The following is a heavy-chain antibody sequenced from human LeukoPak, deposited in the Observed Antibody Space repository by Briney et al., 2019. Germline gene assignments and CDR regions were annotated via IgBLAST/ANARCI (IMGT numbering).Heavy chain of an antibody. CDR2: IYPGDSDT. J-gene: IGHJ6*02. V-gene: IGHV5-51*01. Sequence: GESLKISCKGSGYSFTSYWISWVRQMPGKGLEWMGIIYPGDSDTRYSPSFQGQVTISADKSISTAYLQWSSLKASDTAMYYCARQVAVDGDYYYGMDVWGQGTTVTVSS. CDR1: GYSFTSYW. CDR3: ARQVAVDGDYYYGMDV. D-gene: IGHD6-19*01.